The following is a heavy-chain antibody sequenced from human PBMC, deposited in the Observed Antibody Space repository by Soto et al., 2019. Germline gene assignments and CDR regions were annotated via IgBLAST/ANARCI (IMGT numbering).Heavy chain of an antibody. CDR3: ARDVQGSHDAFDI. CDR1: GFTFSSYS. J-gene: IGHJ3*02. CDR2: ISSSSSTI. D-gene: IGHD6-13*01. V-gene: IGHV3-48*02. Sequence: LRLSCAASGFTFSSYSMSCVRQAPGKGLEWVSYISSSSSTIYYADSVKGRFTISRDNAKNSLYLQMNSLRDEDTAVYYCARDVQGSHDAFDIWGQGTMVTVSS.